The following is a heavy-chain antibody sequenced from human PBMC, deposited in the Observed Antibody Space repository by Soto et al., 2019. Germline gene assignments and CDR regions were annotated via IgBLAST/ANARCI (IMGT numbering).Heavy chain of an antibody. V-gene: IGHV3-33*01. CDR1: GFTFSGYG. J-gene: IGHJ4*02. CDR2: TRHDGSNT. D-gene: IGHD1-26*01. Sequence: QVQLVESGGGVVQPGRSLRLSCAASGFTFSGYGMHWVRQAPGKGLEWVAITRHDGSNTYYADSVRGRFTISRDNSKKTLYLQMDSLRAEDTAVYYCAREGVGATTSFGYFDYWGRGTLATVSS. CDR3: AREGVGATTSFGYFDY.